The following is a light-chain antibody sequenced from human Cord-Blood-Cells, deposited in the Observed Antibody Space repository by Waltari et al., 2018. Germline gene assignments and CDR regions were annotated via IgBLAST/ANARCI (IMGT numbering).Light chain of an antibody. CDR1: QSISSW. V-gene: IGKV1-5*03. Sequence: DIQMTQSPYTLSASVGDIGTITCRASQSISSWLAWYQQKPGKAPKLLIYKASSLESGVPSRFSGSGYGTEFTLTISSLQPDDFATYYCQQYNSYSWTFGQGTKVEIK. CDR3: QQYNSYSWT. CDR2: KAS. J-gene: IGKJ1*01.